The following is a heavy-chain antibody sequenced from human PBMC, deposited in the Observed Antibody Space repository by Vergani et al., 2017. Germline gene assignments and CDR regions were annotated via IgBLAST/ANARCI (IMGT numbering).Heavy chain of an antibody. Sequence: QVQLQESGPGLVKPSETLSLTFTVLGYSISSGHYWGWIRQSPGKGLEWIGIINYVGRTYYLPSLQSRATVFVDTSKNQFSLNVTSLTAAEPAVYYWARGRGDNWYFGLWGRGTLVTVSS. CDR2: INYVGRT. J-gene: IGHJ2*01. CDR1: GYSISSGHY. V-gene: IGHV4-38-2*02. D-gene: IGHD3-10*01. CDR3: ARGRGDNWYFGL.